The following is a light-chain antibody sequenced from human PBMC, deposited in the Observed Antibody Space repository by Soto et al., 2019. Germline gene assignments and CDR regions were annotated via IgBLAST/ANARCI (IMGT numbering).Light chain of an antibody. CDR3: QVWDSDSEHYV. J-gene: IGLJ1*01. CDR2: DDT. Sequence: SYVLTQPSSVSVAPGQTAGIPCGGDNIGTKSVHWYRQRPGQAPVLVVYDDTSRPSGTPDRVSGSNSGNTATLTISRVEAGDEADYYCQVWDSDSEHYVFGGGTKLTVL. V-gene: IGLV3-21*02. CDR1: NIGTKS.